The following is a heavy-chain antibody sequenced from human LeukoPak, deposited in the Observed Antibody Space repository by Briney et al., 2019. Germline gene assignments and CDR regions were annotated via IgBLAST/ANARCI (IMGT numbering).Heavy chain of an antibody. D-gene: IGHD3/OR15-3a*01. V-gene: IGHV3-23*01. CDR2: ISGSGGST. J-gene: IGHJ3*02. Sequence: PGGPLRLSCAASGFTLSSYAMSYVRQAPGKGLEWVSAISGSGGSTYYADSVKGRFTISRDNSQNPLYPQINNLRADDTAVYYCARANDFAVIWGQGTMVTVSS. CDR3: ARANDFAVI. CDR1: GFTLSSYA.